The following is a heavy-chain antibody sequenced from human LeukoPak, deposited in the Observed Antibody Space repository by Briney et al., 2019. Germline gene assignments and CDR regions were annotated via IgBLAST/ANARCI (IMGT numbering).Heavy chain of an antibody. CDR2: IIPIFGTA. CDR3: ARDLSVYSYGPTFDY. J-gene: IGHJ4*02. Sequence: GASVKVSCKASGGTFSSYAISWVRQAPGQGLEWMGGIIPIFGTANYAQKSQGRVTITADESTSTAYMELSSLRSEDTAVYYCARDLSVYSYGPTFDYWGQGTLVTVSS. V-gene: IGHV1-69*13. D-gene: IGHD5-18*01. CDR1: GGTFSSYA.